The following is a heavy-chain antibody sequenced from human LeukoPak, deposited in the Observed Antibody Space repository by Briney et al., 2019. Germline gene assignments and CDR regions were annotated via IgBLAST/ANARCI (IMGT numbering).Heavy chain of an antibody. CDR3: ARTVGTHRFDY. CDR1: GGSISSRSYY. D-gene: IGHD4-23*01. CDR2: IYYSGET. J-gene: IGHJ4*02. Sequence: ETLSLTCTVSGGSISSRSYYCGWIRQPPGKELEWIGSIYYSGETHYNPSLHSRVVMSVDTSNNHFSLKLTSVTAPDTAVYYCARTVGTHRFDYWGQGTLVTVSS. V-gene: IGHV4-39*02.